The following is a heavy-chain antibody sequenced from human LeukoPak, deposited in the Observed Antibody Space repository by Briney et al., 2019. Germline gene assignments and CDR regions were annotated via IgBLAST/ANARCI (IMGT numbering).Heavy chain of an antibody. J-gene: IGHJ3*02. CDR2: ISSSSSTI. CDR1: GFTFSSYS. Sequence: GGSLRLSCAASGFTFSSYSMNWVRQAPGKGLEWVSYISSSSSTIYYADPVKGRFTISRDNAKNSLYLQMNSLRAEDTAVYYCASLLRFRRTDAFDIWGQGTMVTVSS. CDR3: ASLLRFRRTDAFDI. D-gene: IGHD5-12*01. V-gene: IGHV3-48*01.